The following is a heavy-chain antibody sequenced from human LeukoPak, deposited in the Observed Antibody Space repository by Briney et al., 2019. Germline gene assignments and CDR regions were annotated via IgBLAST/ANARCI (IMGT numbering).Heavy chain of an antibody. J-gene: IGHJ2*01. CDR1: GFTFDDYA. CDR3: AKSGYGDYDGHWYFDL. Sequence: GRSLRLSCAASGFTFDDYAMHWVRQAPGKGLEWDSGISWNSGSIGYADSVKGRFTISRDNAKNSLYLQMNSLRAEDTALYYCAKSGYGDYDGHWYFDLWGRGTLVTVSS. V-gene: IGHV3-9*01. CDR2: ISWNSGSI. D-gene: IGHD4-17*01.